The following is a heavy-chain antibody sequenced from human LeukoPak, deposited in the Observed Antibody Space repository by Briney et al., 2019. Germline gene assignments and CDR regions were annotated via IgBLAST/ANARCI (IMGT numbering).Heavy chain of an antibody. J-gene: IGHJ4*02. Sequence: ASVKVSCKASGYTFTSYGISWVRQAPGQGLEWMGWISTYNGDTNFALKFQGRVTMTTDTSTSTAYMELRSLTSDDTAVYYCARGSYYDYWGQGTLVTVSS. V-gene: IGHV1-18*01. D-gene: IGHD1-26*01. CDR1: GYTFTSYG. CDR2: ISTYNGDT. CDR3: ARGSYYDY.